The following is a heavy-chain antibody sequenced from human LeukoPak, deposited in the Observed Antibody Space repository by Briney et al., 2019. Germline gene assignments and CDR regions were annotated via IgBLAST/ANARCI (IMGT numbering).Heavy chain of an antibody. V-gene: IGHV3-74*01. J-gene: IGHJ4*02. CDR3: VADRGNWSGGDF. CDR2: IDSAGGRI. CDR1: TFAFGGYW. D-gene: IGHD3-10*01. Sequence: GGSLRLSCAGSTFAFGGYWIHWVRQLPGKGLAWVSRIDSAGGRIQWADSVKGRFTISRDNAKNTVYLQMNSLRPEDSSVYYCVADRGNWSGGDFWGRGTLVIVSS.